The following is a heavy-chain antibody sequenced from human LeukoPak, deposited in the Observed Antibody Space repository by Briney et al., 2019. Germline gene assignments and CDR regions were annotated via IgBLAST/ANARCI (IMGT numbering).Heavy chain of an antibody. V-gene: IGHV3-15*01. D-gene: IGHD3-3*01. CDR1: GFTFSNAW. Sequence: GGSLRLSCAASGFTFSNAWMSWVRQAPGKGLEWVGRIKSKTDGGTTDYAAPVKGRFTISRDDSKNTLYLQMNSLKTEDTAVYYCTTVRRYYDFWSGYSYFDYWGQGTLVTVSS. J-gene: IGHJ4*02. CDR3: TTVRRYYDFWSGYSYFDY. CDR2: IKSKTDGGTT.